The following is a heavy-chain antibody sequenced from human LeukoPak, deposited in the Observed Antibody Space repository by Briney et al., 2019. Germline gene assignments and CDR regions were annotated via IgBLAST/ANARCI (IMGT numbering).Heavy chain of an antibody. V-gene: IGHV3-21*01. CDR2: ISSSSSYI. CDR1: GFTFSSYS. Sequence: GGSLRLSCAASGFTFSSYSMNWVRQAPGKGLEWVSSISSSSSYIYYADSVKGRFTISRDNAKNSLYLQMNSLRAEDTAVYYCARDRLYYYGSVLYYFDYWGQGTLVTVSS. D-gene: IGHD3-10*01. CDR3: ARDRLYYYGSVLYYFDY. J-gene: IGHJ4*02.